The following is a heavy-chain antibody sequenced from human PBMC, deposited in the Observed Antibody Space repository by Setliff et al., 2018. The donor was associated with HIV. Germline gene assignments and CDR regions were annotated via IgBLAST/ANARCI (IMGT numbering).Heavy chain of an antibody. J-gene: IGHJ4*02. CDR1: GFTCDDYG. CDR2: ILSTGERT. V-gene: IGHV3-23*01. Sequence: GGSLRLSCAASGFTCDDYGMSWVRQAPGEGLEWVSAILSTGERTFYADSVKGRFTISRDNSKNTVYLQMNSLRAEDTAEYYCAKELAASGLGYFDSWGRGILVTVSS. D-gene: IGHD3-22*01. CDR3: AKELAASGLGYFDS.